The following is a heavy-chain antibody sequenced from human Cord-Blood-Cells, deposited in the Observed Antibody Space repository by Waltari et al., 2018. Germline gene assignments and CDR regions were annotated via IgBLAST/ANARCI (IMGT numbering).Heavy chain of an antibody. V-gene: IGHV4-34*01. J-gene: IGHJ4*02. CDR3: ARGGSDYYGSGSYLHFDY. CDR1: GGSFSGYY. D-gene: IGHD3-10*01. CDR2: INHSGST. Sequence: QVQLQQWGAELLKPSETLSLTCAVYGGSFSGYYWSWIRQPPGKGLEWIGEINHSGSTNYNPSLKSRVTISVDTSKNQFSLKLSSVTAADTAVYYCARGGSDYYGSGSYLHFDYWGQGTLVTVSS.